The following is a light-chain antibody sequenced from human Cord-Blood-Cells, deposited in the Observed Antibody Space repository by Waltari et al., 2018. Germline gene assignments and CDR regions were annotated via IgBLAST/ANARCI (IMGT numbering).Light chain of an antibody. CDR1: SSDVGSHNL. CDR3: CSYAGSSTLV. Sequence: QSALTQPASVSGPPGQSITISFTGTSSDVGSHNLVSRYQQHPGKAPKLMIYEVSKRPSGVSNRFSGSKSGNTASLTISGLQAEDEADYYCCSYAGSSTLVFGGGTKLTVL. CDR2: EVS. V-gene: IGLV2-23*02. J-gene: IGLJ2*01.